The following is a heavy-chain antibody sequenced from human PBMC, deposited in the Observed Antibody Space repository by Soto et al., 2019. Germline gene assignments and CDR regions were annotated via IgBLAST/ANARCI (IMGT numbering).Heavy chain of an antibody. D-gene: IGHD3-9*01. Sequence: GGSLRLSCVASGFNLSHPLMTGGRQAAGKGLEWVGRIKSKTDGGTADYAAPVKGRATISRDDSKNTVYLQMNSLKTEDTAVYYCTTGIYYDILTGYHNVAYWGQGALVTVSS. CDR2: IKSKTDGGTA. V-gene: IGHV3-15*01. CDR3: TTGIYYDILTGYHNVAY. CDR1: GFNLSHPL. J-gene: IGHJ4*02.